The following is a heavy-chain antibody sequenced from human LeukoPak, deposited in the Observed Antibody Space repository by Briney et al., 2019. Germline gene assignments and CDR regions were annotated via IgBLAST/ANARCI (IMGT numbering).Heavy chain of an antibody. Sequence: PSETPSLTCAVYGGSFSGYYWTWIRQPPGKGLEWIGEINHSGNTNYNPSLKSRVAISVDTSKNQFSLRLSSVIAADTAMYYCARSKDGSGFAAYWGQGTQVTVSS. CDR3: ARSKDGSGFAAY. D-gene: IGHD3-22*01. CDR2: INHSGNT. V-gene: IGHV4-34*01. J-gene: IGHJ4*02. CDR1: GGSFSGYY.